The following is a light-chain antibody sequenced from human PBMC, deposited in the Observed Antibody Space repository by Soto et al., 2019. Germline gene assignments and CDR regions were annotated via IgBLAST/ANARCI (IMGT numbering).Light chain of an antibody. J-gene: IGKJ4*01. CDR3: QQDNSFPLT. CDR1: QNIRSW. CDR2: SAS. Sequence: DIPMTQSPSTLSASVGDRVTITCRASQNIRSWLAWYQQIAGKAPKLLIYSASSLESGVPSRFIGSGSVTEFTLTIRGLQPHDFATYSCQQDNSFPLTFGGGTKVESK. V-gene: IGKV1-5*01.